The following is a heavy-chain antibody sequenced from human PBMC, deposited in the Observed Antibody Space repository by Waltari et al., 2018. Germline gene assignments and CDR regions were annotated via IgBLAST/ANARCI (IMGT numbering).Heavy chain of an antibody. V-gene: IGHV4-39*01. Sequence: QLQLQESGPGLVKPSETLSLTCTVSGGSISRSRYYWCWLRQPPGKGLEWIGSIYYSGSTYYNPSRKSRVTISVDTSKNQFSLKLSSVTAADTAVYYCATMHSSSWYDYFDYWGQGTLVTVSS. CDR3: ATMHSSSWYDYFDY. CDR2: IYYSGST. D-gene: IGHD6-13*01. CDR1: GGSISRSRYY. J-gene: IGHJ4*02.